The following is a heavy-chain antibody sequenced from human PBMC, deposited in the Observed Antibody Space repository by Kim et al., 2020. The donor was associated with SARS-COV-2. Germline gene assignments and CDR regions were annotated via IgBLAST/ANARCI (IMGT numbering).Heavy chain of an antibody. V-gene: IGHV3-23*01. Sequence: GGSLRLSCTASGFTVNNYAMNWVRQVPGKGPEWVSAINDDGRDTYYADSVKGRFIIFRDNSKNTLDLQMNSLRVEDTAVYYCAKEATRPDWDYAFDSWCQGTPSTVSS. CDR2: INDDGRDT. D-gene: IGHD1-7*01. CDR3: AKEATRPDWDYAFDS. CDR1: GFTVNNYA. J-gene: IGHJ4*02.